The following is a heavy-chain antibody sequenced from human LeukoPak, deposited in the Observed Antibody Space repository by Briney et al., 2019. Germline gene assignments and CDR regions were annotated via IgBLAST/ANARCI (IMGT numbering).Heavy chain of an antibody. CDR1: GFTFSDYY. D-gene: IGHD3-10*01. CDR2: ISGSGGST. J-gene: IGHJ4*02. CDR3: AKGRMVRGVPYYFDY. V-gene: IGHV3-23*01. Sequence: GGSLRLSCAASGFTFSDYYMSWIRQAPGKGLEWVSAISGSGGSTYYADSVKGRFTISRDNSKNTLYLQMNSLRAEDTAVYYCAKGRMVRGVPYYFDYWGQGTLVTVSS.